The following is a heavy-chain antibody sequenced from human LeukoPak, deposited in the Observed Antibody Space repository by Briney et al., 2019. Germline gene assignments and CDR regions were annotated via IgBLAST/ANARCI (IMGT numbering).Heavy chain of an antibody. CDR3: AKRARALNGYPGGNWFDP. J-gene: IGHJ5*02. CDR2: ISYDGSNK. D-gene: IGHD3-9*01. V-gene: IGHV3-30*07. CDR1: GFTFSSYA. Sequence: TGRSLRLSCAASGFTFSSYAMHWVRQAPGKGLEWVAVISYDGSNKYYADSVKGRFTISRDNSKNTLYLQMNSLRAEDTAVYYCAKRARALNGYPGGNWFDPWGQGTLVTVSS.